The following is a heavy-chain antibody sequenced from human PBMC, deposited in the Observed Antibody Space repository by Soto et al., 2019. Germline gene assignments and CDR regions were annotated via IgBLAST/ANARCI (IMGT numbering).Heavy chain of an antibody. D-gene: IGHD6-13*01. J-gene: IGHJ4*02. CDR3: ARDQAGGIPDY. CDR1: GFTLSRYS. V-gene: IGHV3-48*01. Sequence: EVQLVESGGGLVQPGGSLRLSCVASGFTLSRYSMNWVRQAPGKGLEWVSYISRSSSTIYYADSVKGRFTISRDNAENSLYLQMNSLRAEDTAVYYCARDQAGGIPDYWGQGTRVTVSS. CDR2: ISRSSSTI.